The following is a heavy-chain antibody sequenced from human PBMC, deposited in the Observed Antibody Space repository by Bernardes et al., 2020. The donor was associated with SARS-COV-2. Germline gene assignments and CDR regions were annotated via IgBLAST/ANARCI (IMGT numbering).Heavy chain of an antibody. CDR3: ARALPELPYYYSGLDV. J-gene: IGHJ6*02. CDR2: ISSSSRNI. Sequence: GGTLRLSCAASGFSFSTYTRNWVRQAPGKGLEWVSAISSSSRNIKYADSVKGRFITSRDNDKESRYLQMNSLMAEYTAVYYCARALPELPYYYSGLDVSGQRPTVTVSS. D-gene: IGHD1-7*01. V-gene: IGHV3-21*01. CDR1: GFSFSTYT.